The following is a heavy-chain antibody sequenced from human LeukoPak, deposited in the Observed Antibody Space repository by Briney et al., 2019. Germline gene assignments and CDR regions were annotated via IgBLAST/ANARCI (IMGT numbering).Heavy chain of an antibody. Sequence: GASVKVSCKASGGTFSSYAISWVRQAPGQGLEWMGWITPNSGGTNYAQKFQGRVTMTRDTSISTAYMELSRLRSDDTAVYYCAREGGSSSWYLDYYYYMDVWGKGTTVTVSS. CDR2: ITPNSGGT. J-gene: IGHJ6*03. D-gene: IGHD6-13*01. CDR1: GGTFSSYA. V-gene: IGHV1-2*02. CDR3: AREGGSSSWYLDYYYYMDV.